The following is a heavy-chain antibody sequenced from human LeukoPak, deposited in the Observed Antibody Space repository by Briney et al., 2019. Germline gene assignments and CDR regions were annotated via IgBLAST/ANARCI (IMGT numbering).Heavy chain of an antibody. CDR1: GFTFSSYG. Sequence: GGSLRLSCAASGFTFSSYGMHWVRQAPGKGLEWVSSISSSSSYIYYADSVKGRFTISRDNAKNSLYLQMDSLRAEDTAVYYCARGDSGSYYGSGRYFDYWGQGTLVTISS. V-gene: IGHV3-21*01. CDR2: ISSSSSYI. J-gene: IGHJ4*02. D-gene: IGHD1-26*01. CDR3: ARGDSGSYYGSGRYFDY.